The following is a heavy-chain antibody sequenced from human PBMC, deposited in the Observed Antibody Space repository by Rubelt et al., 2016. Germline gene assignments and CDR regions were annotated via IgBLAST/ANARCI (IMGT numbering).Heavy chain of an antibody. D-gene: IGHD3-3*01. Sequence: VQLVESGGGLVQPGGSLRLSCAASGFTFSSYAMHWVRQAPGKGLEWVAVISYDGSNKYYADSVKGRFTISRDNSKNTLYLQMNTLRAEDTAVYYCATVANGNTIAFDIWGQGTMVTVSS. CDR2: ISYDGSNK. CDR3: ATVANGNTIAFDI. V-gene: IGHV3-30*04. CDR1: GFTFSSYA. J-gene: IGHJ3*02.